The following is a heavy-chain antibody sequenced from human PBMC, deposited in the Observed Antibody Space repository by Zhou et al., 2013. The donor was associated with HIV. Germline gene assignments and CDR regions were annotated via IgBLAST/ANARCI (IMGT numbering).Heavy chain of an antibody. CDR3: ARRYCSGGSCYGWFDP. V-gene: IGHV1-69*04. J-gene: IGHJ5*02. Sequence: QVQLVQSGAEVKKPGSSVKVSCKASGGTFSSYAISWVRQAPGQGLEWMGRIIPILGIANYAQKFQGRVTITADKSTSTAYMELSSLRSEDTAVYYCARRYCSGGSCYGWFDPWGQGTLVTGLL. D-gene: IGHD2-15*01. CDR1: GGTFSSYA. CDR2: IIPILGIA.